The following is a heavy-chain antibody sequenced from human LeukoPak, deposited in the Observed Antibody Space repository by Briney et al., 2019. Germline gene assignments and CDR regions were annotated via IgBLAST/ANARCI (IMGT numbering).Heavy chain of an antibody. V-gene: IGHV3-30*18. CDR1: GFTFSSYG. Sequence: PGGSLRLSCAASGFTFSSYGMHWVRQAPGKGLEWVAVISYDGSNKYYAGSVKGRFTISRDNSKNTLYLQMNSLRAEDTAVYYCAKDSLYGDYTTYFDYWGQGTLVTASS. CDR2: ISYDGSNK. CDR3: AKDSLYGDYTTYFDY. J-gene: IGHJ4*02. D-gene: IGHD4-17*01.